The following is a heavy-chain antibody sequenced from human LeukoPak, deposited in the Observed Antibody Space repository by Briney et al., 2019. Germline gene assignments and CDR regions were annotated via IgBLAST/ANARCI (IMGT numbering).Heavy chain of an antibody. D-gene: IGHD3-22*01. CDR3: AREVYDSSGYYYVGKP. CDR1: GGSISSGNYY. J-gene: IGHJ5*02. V-gene: IGHV4-61*02. Sequence: SQTLSLTCTVSGGSISSGNYYWSWIRQPAGKGLEWIGRIYTSGSTNYNPSLKSRVTISVDTSKNQFSLKLSSVTAADTAVYYCAREVYDSSGYYYVGKPWGQGTLVTVSS. CDR2: IYTSGST.